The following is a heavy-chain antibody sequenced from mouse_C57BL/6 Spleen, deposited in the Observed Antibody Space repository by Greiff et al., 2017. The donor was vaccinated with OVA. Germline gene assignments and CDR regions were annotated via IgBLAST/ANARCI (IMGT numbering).Heavy chain of an antibody. V-gene: IGHV1-81*01. CDR1: GYTFTSYG. CDR3: ARETTGVAFHWYFDV. D-gene: IGHD1-1*01. J-gene: IGHJ1*03. CDR2: IYPRSGNT. Sequence: QVQLQQSGAELARPGASVKLSCKASGYTFTSYGISWVKQRTGQGLEWIGEIYPRSGNTYYNEKFKGKATLTADKSSSTAYMELRSLTSEDSAVYFCARETTGVAFHWYFDVWGTGTTVTVSS.